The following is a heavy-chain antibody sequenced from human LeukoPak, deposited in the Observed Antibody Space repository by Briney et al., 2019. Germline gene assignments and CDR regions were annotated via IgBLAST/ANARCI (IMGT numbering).Heavy chain of an antibody. CDR3: ARAQRGSYTFDY. D-gene: IGHD1-26*01. Sequence: LSLTCTVSGGSISSGGYYWSWIRQHPGKGLEWIGYIYYSGSTYYNPSLKSRVTISVDTSKNQFSLKLSSVTAADTAVYYCARAQRGSYTFDYWGQGTLVTVSS. CDR1: GGSISSGGYY. J-gene: IGHJ4*02. CDR2: IYYSGST. V-gene: IGHV4-31*03.